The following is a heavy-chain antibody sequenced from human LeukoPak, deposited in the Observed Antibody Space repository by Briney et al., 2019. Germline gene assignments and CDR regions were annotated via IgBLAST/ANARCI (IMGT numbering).Heavy chain of an antibody. J-gene: IGHJ4*02. CDR3: ARDISSSWYFSVLRGFDY. CDR1: GFTFSSYA. V-gene: IGHV3-30-3*01. D-gene: IGHD6-13*01. CDR2: ISYDGSNK. Sequence: GGSLRLSCAASGFTFSSYAMHWVRQAPGKGLEWVAVISYDGSNKYYADSVKGRFTISRDNSKNTLYLQMNSLRAEDTAVYYCARDISSSWYFSVLRGFDYWGQGTLVTVSS.